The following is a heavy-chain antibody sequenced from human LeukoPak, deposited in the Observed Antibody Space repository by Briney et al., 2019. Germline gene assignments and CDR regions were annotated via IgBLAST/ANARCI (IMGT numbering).Heavy chain of an antibody. D-gene: IGHD6-13*01. J-gene: IGHJ4*02. Sequence: PSETLSLTCAVYGGSFSGYYWSWIRQPPGKGLEWIGEINHSGSTNYNPSLKSRVTILVDTSKNQFSLKLSSVTAADTAVYYCARGGHSSSWYRGGVDYWGQGTLDTVSS. CDR3: ARGGHSSSWYRGGVDY. CDR1: GGSFSGYY. CDR2: INHSGST. V-gene: IGHV4-34*01.